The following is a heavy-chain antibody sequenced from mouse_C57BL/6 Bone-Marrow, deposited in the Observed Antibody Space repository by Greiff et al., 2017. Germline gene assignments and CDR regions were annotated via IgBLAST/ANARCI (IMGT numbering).Heavy chain of an antibody. CDR3: ERDRGYYGSSSYYFDY. J-gene: IGHJ2*01. CDR1: GFTFSSYA. D-gene: IGHD1-1*01. CDR2: ISDGGSYT. V-gene: IGHV5-4*01. Sequence: EVQLVESGGGLVKPGGSLKLSCAASGFTFSSYAMSWVRQTPETRLEWVATISDGGSYTYYPDNVKGRFTISRDNAKNNLYLQMSHLKSEDTAMYYCERDRGYYGSSSYYFDYWGQGTTLTVSS.